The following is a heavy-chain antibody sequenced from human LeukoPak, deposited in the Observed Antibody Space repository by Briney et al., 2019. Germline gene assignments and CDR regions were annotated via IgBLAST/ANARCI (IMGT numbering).Heavy chain of an antibody. J-gene: IGHJ4*02. D-gene: IGHD4-17*01. CDR1: GYTFSNYG. Sequence: ASVKVSCKTSGYTFSNYGISWVRQAPGQGLEWMGWITAYNGNRLYAQRFQGRITMTTDTSTSTAYMELRSLRSDDTAVYYCARGTYGDCDYWGQGTLVTVSS. V-gene: IGHV1-18*01. CDR2: ITAYNGNR. CDR3: ARGTYGDCDY.